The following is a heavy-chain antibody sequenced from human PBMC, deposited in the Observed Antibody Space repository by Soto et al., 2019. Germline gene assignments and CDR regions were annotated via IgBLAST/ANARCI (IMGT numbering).Heavy chain of an antibody. Sequence: GTSVKVSCKASGGTFSSYAISWVRQAPGQGLEWMGGIIPIFGTANYAQKFQGRVTITADESTSTAYMELSSLRSEDTAVYYCARSPDPTMNWFDHWGQGTLVTVSS. CDR2: IIPIFGTA. J-gene: IGHJ5*02. D-gene: IGHD1-1*01. V-gene: IGHV1-69*13. CDR3: ARSPDPTMNWFDH. CDR1: GGTFSSYA.